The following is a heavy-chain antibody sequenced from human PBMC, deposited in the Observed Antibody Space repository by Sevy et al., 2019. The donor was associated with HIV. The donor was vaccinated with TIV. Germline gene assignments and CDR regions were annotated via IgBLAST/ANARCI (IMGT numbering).Heavy chain of an antibody. Sequence: SETLSLTCTVSGGSVSSGSYYWSWIRQPPGKGLEWIGYIYYSGSTNYIPSLKSRVTISIDTSKNQFSLKLSSVTAADTAVYYCASSSGDSCGYYRRGHFDYWGQGTLVTVSS. CDR1: GGSVSSGSYY. CDR3: ASSSGDSCGYYRRGHFDY. J-gene: IGHJ4*02. CDR2: IYYSGST. V-gene: IGHV4-61*01. D-gene: IGHD3-22*01.